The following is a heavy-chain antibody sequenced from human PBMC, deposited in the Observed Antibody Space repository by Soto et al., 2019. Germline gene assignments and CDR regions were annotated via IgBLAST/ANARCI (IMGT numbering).Heavy chain of an antibody. J-gene: IGHJ1*01. CDR3: ARDRIVGATPPEYLQH. CDR1: GFPVSSNY. CDR2: IYSGGST. V-gene: IGHV3-66*01. Sequence: PGGALRLSCAASGFPVSSNYMSWVRPAPGKGREWVSVIYSGGSTYYADSVKGRFTISRDNSKSTLYLQMNSLRAEDTAVYYCARDRIVGATPPEYLQHWGQGTLVTVSS. D-gene: IGHD1-26*01.